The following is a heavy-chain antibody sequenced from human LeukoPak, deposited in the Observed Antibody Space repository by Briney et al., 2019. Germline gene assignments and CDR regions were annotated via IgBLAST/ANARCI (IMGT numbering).Heavy chain of an antibody. CDR3: AKEVSVSRWLLLGDYFDY. CDR2: ISGSGGST. J-gene: IGHJ4*02. CDR1: GLTFSSYA. V-gene: IGHV3-23*01. Sequence: GGSLRLSCAASGLTFSSYAMSWVRQAPGKGLEWVSAISGSGGSTYYADSVKGRFTISRDNSKNTLYLQMNSLRAEDTAVYYCAKEVSVSRWLLLGDYFDYWGQGTLVTVSS. D-gene: IGHD2-15*01.